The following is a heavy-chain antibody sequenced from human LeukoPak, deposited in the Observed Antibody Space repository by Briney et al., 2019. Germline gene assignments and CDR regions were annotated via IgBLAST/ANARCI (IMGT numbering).Heavy chain of an antibody. CDR1: GFTFSSYG. CDR3: ARGPLQPELLWFGEPQSPHTFDY. V-gene: IGHV3-30*03. Sequence: QPGGSLRLSCAASGFTFSSYGMHWVRQAPGKGLEWVAVISYDGSNKYYADSVKGRFTISRDNSKNTLYLQMNSLRAEDTAVYYCARGPLQPELLWFGEPQSPHTFDYWGQGTLVTVSS. J-gene: IGHJ4*02. CDR2: ISYDGSNK. D-gene: IGHD3-10*01.